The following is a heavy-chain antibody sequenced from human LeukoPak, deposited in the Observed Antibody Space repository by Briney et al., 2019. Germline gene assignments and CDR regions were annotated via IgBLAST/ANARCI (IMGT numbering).Heavy chain of an antibody. D-gene: IGHD6-19*01. Sequence: GGSLRLSCAASGLTVSSNYMSWVRQAPGKGLEWVSVIYSGGSTYYADSVKGRFTISRDNSKNTLYLQMNSLRAEDTAVYYCARLYSSGWYYFDYWGQGTLVTVSS. J-gene: IGHJ4*02. CDR2: IYSGGST. CDR3: ARLYSSGWYYFDY. CDR1: GLTVSSNY. V-gene: IGHV3-53*01.